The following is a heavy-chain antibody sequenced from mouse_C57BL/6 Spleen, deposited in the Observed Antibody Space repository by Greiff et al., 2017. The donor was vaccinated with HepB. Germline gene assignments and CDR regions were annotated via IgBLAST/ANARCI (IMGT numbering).Heavy chain of an antibody. V-gene: IGHV1-19*01. Sequence: EVQLQQSGPVLVKPGASVKMSCKASGYTFTDYYMNWVKQSHGKSLEWIGVINPYNGGTSYNQKFKGKATLTVDKSSSTAYMELNSLTSEDSAVYYCARLGDYDYYAMDYWGQGTSVTVSS. CDR2: INPYNGGT. D-gene: IGHD2-4*01. CDR3: ARLGDYDYYAMDY. CDR1: GYTFTDYY. J-gene: IGHJ4*01.